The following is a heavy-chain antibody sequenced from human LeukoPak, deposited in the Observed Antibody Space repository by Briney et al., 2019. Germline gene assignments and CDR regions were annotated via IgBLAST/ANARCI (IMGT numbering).Heavy chain of an antibody. D-gene: IGHD3-3*02. J-gene: IGHJ3*02. Sequence: GGSLRLSCAASGFTFSSYAMHWVRQAPGKGLEWVAVISYDGSNKYYADSVKGRFTISRDNSKNTLYLQMNSLRAEDTAVYYCARDPDLLGDAFDIWGQGTMVTVSS. CDR2: ISYDGSNK. CDR3: ARDPDLLGDAFDI. CDR1: GFTFSSYA. V-gene: IGHV3-30-3*01.